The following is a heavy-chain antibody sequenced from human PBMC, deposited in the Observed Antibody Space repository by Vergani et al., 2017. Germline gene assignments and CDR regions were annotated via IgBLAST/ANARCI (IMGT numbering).Heavy chain of an antibody. Sequence: QVQLEESGPGLVKPSETLSLTCTVSGGSFNTYYWSWIRQSPGKGLEWIGYIYSTGSTNYNPSLNSRVTMSVDTSKNQFSLKLSSVTAADTAVYYCARDRPALLWFGELYGMDVWGKGTTVTVSS. V-gene: IGHV4-59*13. CDR3: ARDRPALLWFGELYGMDV. J-gene: IGHJ6*04. CDR1: GGSFNTYY. CDR2: IYSTGST. D-gene: IGHD3-10*01.